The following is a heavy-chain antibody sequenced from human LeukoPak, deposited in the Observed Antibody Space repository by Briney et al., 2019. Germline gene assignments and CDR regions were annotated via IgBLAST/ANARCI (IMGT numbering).Heavy chain of an antibody. CDR2: MNPNSGNT. Sequence: ASVNVSCTASGYTFTSYDINWVRQATGQGLEWKGWMNPNSGNTGYAQKFQGRVTMTWNTSISTAYMELSSLRSEDTAVYYCARGRGDVVVRPFDPWGQGTLVTVSS. CDR1: GYTFTSYD. D-gene: IGHD2-2*01. J-gene: IGHJ5*02. CDR3: ARGRGDVVVRPFDP. V-gene: IGHV1-8*01.